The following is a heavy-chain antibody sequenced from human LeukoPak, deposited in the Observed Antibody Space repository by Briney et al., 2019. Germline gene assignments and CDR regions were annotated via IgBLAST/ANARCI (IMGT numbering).Heavy chain of an antibody. Sequence: PGGSLRLSCTASGFTFKNYWMHWVRQVPGQGLVWVSHINSDGSTTTYADSVKGRFILSRDNAKNTLYLQMKSLRAEDTAVYYCAYSYYYGSGFDYWGQGTLVTVSS. CDR2: INSDGSTT. J-gene: IGHJ4*02. CDR3: AYSYYYGSGFDY. CDR1: GFTFKNYW. D-gene: IGHD3-10*01. V-gene: IGHV3-74*01.